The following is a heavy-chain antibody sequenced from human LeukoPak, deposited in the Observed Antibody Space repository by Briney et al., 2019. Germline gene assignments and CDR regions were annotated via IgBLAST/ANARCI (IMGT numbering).Heavy chain of an antibody. CDR2: IYYSGST. CDR1: GGSISSSTYY. CDR3: ARLKYHDSGGYGYYFDY. D-gene: IGHD3-22*01. J-gene: IGHJ4*02. V-gene: IGHV4-39*01. Sequence: KPSETLSLTCTVSGGSISSSTYYWGWIRQPPGMGLEWIGNIYYSGSTYYNPSLKSRVTISIDTSKNQFSLRLSSVTAADTAVYYCARLKYHDSGGYGYYFDYWGQGTLVTVSS.